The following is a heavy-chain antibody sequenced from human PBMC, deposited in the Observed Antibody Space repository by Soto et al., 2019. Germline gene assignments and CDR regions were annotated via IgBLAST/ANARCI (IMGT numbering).Heavy chain of an antibody. J-gene: IGHJ5*02. CDR3: SRSESYYPARNWFGP. Sequence: QVQLVQSGAEMKNPGASVKVSCKASGYTFTSYDISWVRQAPGQGLERMGLISVFNDDTNHAQKLQGRVTRTKDTSTGYDYMDLRSLKSDDTAVYLCSRSESYYPARNWFGPWGQGTLVTVSS. V-gene: IGHV1-18*01. CDR2: ISVFNDDT. CDR1: GYTFTSYD. D-gene: IGHD3-10*01.